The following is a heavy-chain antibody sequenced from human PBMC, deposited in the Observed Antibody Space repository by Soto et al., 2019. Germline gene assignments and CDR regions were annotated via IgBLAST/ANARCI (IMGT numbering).Heavy chain of an antibody. CDR3: ATLTADF. CDR1: GFSLTTGVG. V-gene: IGHV2-5*02. CDR2: VYWDDDK. J-gene: IGHJ4*02. Sequence: ITLEESGPTLVKPTEPLTLTCTFSGFSLTTGVGVGWVRQPPGKALEWLALVYWDDDKHYTPSLMSRLTITKDISKDQVVLTMTNMDPVDTATYYCATLTADFWGPGTLVTVSS.